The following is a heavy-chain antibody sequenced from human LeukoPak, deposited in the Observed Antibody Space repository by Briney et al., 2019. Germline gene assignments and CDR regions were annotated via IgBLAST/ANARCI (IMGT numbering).Heavy chain of an antibody. J-gene: IGHJ5*02. Sequence: SETLSLTCTVSGASISSYYWSWIRQPPGKGLEWIGRIYGGGSASYNPSLKSRVAMSVDTSKNQLSLKLSSVTAADTAVYYCTREPDPWGQGTLVTVSS. V-gene: IGHV4-4*07. CDR1: GASISSYY. CDR3: TREPDP. CDR2: IYGGGSA.